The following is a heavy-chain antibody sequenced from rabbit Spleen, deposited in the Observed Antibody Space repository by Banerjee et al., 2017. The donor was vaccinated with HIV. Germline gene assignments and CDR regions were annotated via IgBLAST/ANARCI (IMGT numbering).Heavy chain of an antibody. CDR1: GFDFSNYG. D-gene: IGHD1-1*01. V-gene: IGHV1S47*01. Sequence: QEQLVESGGGLVQPGGSLKLSCKASGFDFSNYGINWVRQAPGKGLEWIGWVANNDNTYYASWAKGRFTITRNINLNTVDLKMTSLTAADTATYFCVRVLLSGSGRSLWGQGTLVT. CDR2: VANNDNT. CDR3: VRVLLSGSGRSL. J-gene: IGHJ4*01.